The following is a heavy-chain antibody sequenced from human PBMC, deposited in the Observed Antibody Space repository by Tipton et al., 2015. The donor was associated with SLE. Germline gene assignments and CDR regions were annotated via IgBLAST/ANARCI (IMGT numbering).Heavy chain of an antibody. D-gene: IGHD3-22*01. J-gene: IGHJ3*02. CDR3: AKDLTMIVGDAFDI. CDR2: IWFDGSNK. Sequence: SLRLSCAASGFTFSTYGMHWVRQAPGKGLEWVAVIWFDGSNKYYADSVKGRFTISRDNSKNTLYLQMNSLRAEDTAVYYCAKDLTMIVGDAFDIWGQGPMVTVSS. CDR1: GFTFSTYG. V-gene: IGHV3-33*06.